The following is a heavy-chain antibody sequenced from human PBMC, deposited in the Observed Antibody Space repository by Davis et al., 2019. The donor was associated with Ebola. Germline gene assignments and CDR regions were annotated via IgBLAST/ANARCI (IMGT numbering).Heavy chain of an antibody. CDR2: ISGSGGST. D-gene: IGHD3-9*01. Sequence: GESLKISCAASGFTFSDYYMSWIRQAPGKGLEWVSAISGSGGSTYYADSVKGRFTISRDNSKNTLYLQMNSLGAEDTAVYYCAKDLRYFDPYYFDYWGQGTLVTVSS. J-gene: IGHJ4*02. V-gene: IGHV3-23*01. CDR3: AKDLRYFDPYYFDY. CDR1: GFTFSDYY.